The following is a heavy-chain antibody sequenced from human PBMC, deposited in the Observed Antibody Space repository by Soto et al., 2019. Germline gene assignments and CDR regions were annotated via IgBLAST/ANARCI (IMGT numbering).Heavy chain of an antibody. J-gene: IGHJ1*01. V-gene: IGHV3-30*18. Sequence: GGSLRLSCAASGFTFSSYGMHWVRQAPGKGLEWVAVISYDGSNKYYADSVKGRFTISRDNSKNTLYLQMNSLRAEDTAVYYCAKCPHMDKELGYCSGGSCFACPLYFQHWGQGTLVTVSS. D-gene: IGHD2-15*01. CDR1: GFTFSSYG. CDR2: ISYDGSNK. CDR3: AKCPHMDKELGYCSGGSCFACPLYFQH.